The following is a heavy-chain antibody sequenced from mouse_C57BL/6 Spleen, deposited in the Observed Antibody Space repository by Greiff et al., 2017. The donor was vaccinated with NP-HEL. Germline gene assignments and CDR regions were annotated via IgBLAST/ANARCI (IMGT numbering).Heavy chain of an antibody. Sequence: QVQLQQPGAELVMPGASVKLSCKASGYTFTSYWMHWVKQRPGQGLEWIGEIDPSDSYTNYNQKFKGKSTLTVDKSSSTAYMQLSSLTSEDSAVYYCARGQRGLRPFYAMDYWGQGTSVTVSS. CDR2: IDPSDSYT. CDR3: ARGQRGLRPFYAMDY. V-gene: IGHV1-69*01. J-gene: IGHJ4*01. CDR1: GYTFTSYW. D-gene: IGHD2-4*01.